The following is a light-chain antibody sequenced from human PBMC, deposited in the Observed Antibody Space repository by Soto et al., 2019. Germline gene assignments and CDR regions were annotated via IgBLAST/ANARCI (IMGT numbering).Light chain of an antibody. CDR2: AAS. CDR1: QGISSY. V-gene: IGKV1-9*01. Sequence: DIQLTQSPSFMSASVGDRVTITCRASQGISSYLAWYQQKPGKAPKLLIYAASTLQSGVPSRFSGSGSGTEFTLTISSLQPEDFATYYCQQFNSYPLFTFSPGTKVDIK. J-gene: IGKJ3*01. CDR3: QQFNSYPLFT.